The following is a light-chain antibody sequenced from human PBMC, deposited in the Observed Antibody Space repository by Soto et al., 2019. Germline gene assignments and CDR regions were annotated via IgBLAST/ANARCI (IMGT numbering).Light chain of an antibody. Sequence: EILLTQSPATLSVSPGERPTLSWRASQSVSANLAWYQHKPGQAPRLVLQRIFIRAIGVPARFSGSGSETEFTLTISGLQSEDSAVYYCLQHYAWPWTFGQGTKVDIK. J-gene: IGKJ1*01. CDR1: QSVSAN. CDR2: RIF. CDR3: LQHYAWPWT. V-gene: IGKV3-15*01.